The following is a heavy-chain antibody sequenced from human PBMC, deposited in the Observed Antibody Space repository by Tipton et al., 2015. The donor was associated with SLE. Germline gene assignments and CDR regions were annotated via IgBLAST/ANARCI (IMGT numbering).Heavy chain of an antibody. D-gene: IGHD3-10*01. CDR2: ISNSGNT. CDR1: GGSINSRDFF. V-gene: IGHV4-39*01. CDR3: ARTALIRGAPFDY. J-gene: IGHJ4*02. Sequence: TLSLTCTVSGGSINSRDFFWGWLRQPPGKGLEWIGSISNSGNTFYNPSLQSRVTISVDKSQNQFSLRLRSVTAADTAVYNCARTALIRGAPFDYWGQGTLVTVSP.